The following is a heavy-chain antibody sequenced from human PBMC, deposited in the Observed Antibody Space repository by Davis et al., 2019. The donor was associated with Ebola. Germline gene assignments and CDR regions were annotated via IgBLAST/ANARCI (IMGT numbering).Heavy chain of an antibody. D-gene: IGHD3-22*01. CDR3: TTRNLKYYYDSSGYYSKEFDY. J-gene: IGHJ4*02. V-gene: IGHV3-15*07. Sequence: GGSLRLSCTASGFTFGDYAMNWVRQAPGKGLEWVARIKSKTDGGTTDYAALVKGRFTISRDDSKNTLYLQMNSLKTEDTAVYYCTTRNLKYYYDSSGYYSKEFDYWGQGTLVTVSS. CDR1: GFTFGDYA. CDR2: IKSKTDGGTT.